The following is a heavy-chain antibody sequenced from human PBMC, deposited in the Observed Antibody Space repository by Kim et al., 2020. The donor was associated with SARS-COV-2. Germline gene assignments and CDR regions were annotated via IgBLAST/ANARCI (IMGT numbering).Heavy chain of an antibody. Sequence: SETLSLTCTVSGGSISSSSYYWGWIRQPPGKGLEWIGSIYYSGSTYYNPSLKSRVTISVDTSKNQFSLKLSSVTAADTAVYYCARHSRIVVVPAAILAWRQGTLVSVSS. J-gene: IGHJ4*02. CDR3: ARHSRIVVVPAAILA. D-gene: IGHD2-2*01. CDR1: GGSISSSSYY. V-gene: IGHV4-39*01. CDR2: IYYSGST.